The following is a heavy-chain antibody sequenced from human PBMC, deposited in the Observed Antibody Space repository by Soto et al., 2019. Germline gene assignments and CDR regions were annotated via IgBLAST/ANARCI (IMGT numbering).Heavy chain of an antibody. CDR3: ARSSRYQYDSSEGNFDY. D-gene: IGHD3-22*01. CDR1: GVSISSNNW. V-gene: IGHV4-4*02. J-gene: IGHJ4*02. Sequence: QVQLQESGPGLVKPSGTLSLTCAVSGVSISSNNWWSWVRQPPGKGLEWIGEMYHTGSTNYNPSLKSRVPISVDKSKTHFALGMKSVTAADTAVSYCARSSRYQYDSSEGNFDYWGQGTLVTVSS. CDR2: MYHTGST.